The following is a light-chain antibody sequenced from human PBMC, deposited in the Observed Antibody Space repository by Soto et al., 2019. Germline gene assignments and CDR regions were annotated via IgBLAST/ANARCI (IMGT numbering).Light chain of an antibody. CDR2: GAS. CDR3: QQYSVSPWT. V-gene: IGKV3-20*01. J-gene: IGKJ1*01. CDR1: EIITTRF. Sequence: EIVLTQSPGTLSLPPGERATLSCRASEIITTRFIAWYQQKRGQAPRLVIWGASRRATGIPDRFSGSGSGTDFTLTVSRLEPEDFAVYYCQQYSVSPWTFGQGTRVEIK.